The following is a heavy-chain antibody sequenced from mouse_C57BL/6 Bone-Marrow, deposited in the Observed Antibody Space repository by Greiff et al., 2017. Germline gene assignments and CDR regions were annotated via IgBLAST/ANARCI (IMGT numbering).Heavy chain of an antibody. J-gene: IGHJ3*01. D-gene: IGHD1-1*01. Sequence: EVMLVESGEGLVKPGGSLQLSCAASGFTFSSYAMSWVRQTPEKRLEWVAYLSSGGDYIYYADTVKGRFTISRDNARNTLYLQMSSLKSEDTAMYYCTRSRSLTTVVASPLAYWGQGTLVTVSA. CDR1: GFTFSSYA. CDR3: TRSRSLTTVVASPLAY. CDR2: LSSGGDYI. V-gene: IGHV5-9-1*02.